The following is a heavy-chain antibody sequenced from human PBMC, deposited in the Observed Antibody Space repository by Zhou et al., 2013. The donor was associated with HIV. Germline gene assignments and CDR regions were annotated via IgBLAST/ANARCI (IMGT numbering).Heavy chain of an antibody. CDR2: IIPIFGTI. Sequence: QVQLVQSGAEVKKPGASVKVSCKASGYTLTGYYMHWVRQAPGQGLEWMGGIIPIFGTINYAQKFQGRVTITADESTTTAYMELSSLRSEDTAVYYCAIAAAAPYYYYMDVWARDHGHRLL. CDR1: GYTLTGYY. CDR3: AIAAAAPYYYYMDV. V-gene: IGHV1-69*01. D-gene: IGHD6-13*01. J-gene: IGHJ6*03.